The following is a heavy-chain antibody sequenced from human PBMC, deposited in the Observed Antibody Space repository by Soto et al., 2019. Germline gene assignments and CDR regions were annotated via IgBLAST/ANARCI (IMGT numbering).Heavy chain of an antibody. V-gene: IGHV3-30*18. CDR3: VKDKGAAAGFDY. Sequence: QVHLVESGGGVVQPGRSLRLSCAASGFTFSNNGMHWVRQGPGKGLEWMGVISYDGSEKYYAGSVKGRFTISRDNSKNTLYLQMDTLRAEGTAIYYCVKDKGAAAGFDYWGQGILVTVSS. J-gene: IGHJ4*02. D-gene: IGHD6-13*01. CDR2: ISYDGSEK. CDR1: GFTFSNNG.